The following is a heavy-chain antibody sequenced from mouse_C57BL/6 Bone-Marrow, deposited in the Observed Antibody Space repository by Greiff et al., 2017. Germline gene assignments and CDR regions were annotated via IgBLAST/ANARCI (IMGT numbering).Heavy chain of an antibody. Sequence: EVKLVESGGGLVKPGGSLKLSCAASGFTFSSYAMSWVRQTPGKRLEWVATISDGGSYTYYPDNVKGRFTISRDNAKNNLYLQMSHLKSEDTAMYYCARGGGLDYAGYFDYWGQGTTLTVSS. CDR2: ISDGGSYT. J-gene: IGHJ2*01. CDR1: GFTFSSYA. CDR3: ARGGGLDYAGYFDY. D-gene: IGHD2-4*01. V-gene: IGHV5-4*03.